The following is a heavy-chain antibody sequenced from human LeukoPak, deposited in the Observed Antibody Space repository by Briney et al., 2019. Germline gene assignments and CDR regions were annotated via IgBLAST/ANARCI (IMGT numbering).Heavy chain of an antibody. D-gene: IGHD3-22*01. CDR2: IIPIFGTA. J-gene: IGHJ4*02. V-gene: IGHV1-69*13. CDR1: GGTFSSYA. CDR3: ARDDGYYYDSSGPFDY. Sequence: SVKVSCKASGGTFSSYAISWVRQAPGRGLEWMGGIIPIFGTANYAQKFQGRVTITADESTSTAYMELSSLRSEDTAVYYCARDDGYYYDSSGPFDYWGQGTLVTVSS.